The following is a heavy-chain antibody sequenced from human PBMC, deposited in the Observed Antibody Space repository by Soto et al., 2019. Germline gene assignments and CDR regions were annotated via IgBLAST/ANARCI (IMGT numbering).Heavy chain of an antibody. Sequence: LGESLKISCKGSGHNFTADWIGWVRQMPGKGLEWMGIIYTGDSDTRYSPSFQGQVTISADKSISTAYLQWSSLKASDTAMYCCARPRGGWNDAFDIWGQGTMVTVSS. V-gene: IGHV5-51*01. CDR1: GHNFTADW. CDR2: IYTGDSDT. D-gene: IGHD6-19*01. CDR3: ARPRGGWNDAFDI. J-gene: IGHJ3*02.